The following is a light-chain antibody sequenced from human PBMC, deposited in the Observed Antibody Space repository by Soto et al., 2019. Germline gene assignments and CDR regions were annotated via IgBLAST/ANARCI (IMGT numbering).Light chain of an antibody. V-gene: IGLV2-11*01. CDR1: SVDVGAYDF. J-gene: IGLJ1*01. Sequence: QSALTQPHSVSGSPGQSVTISCTGTSVDVGAYDFVSWYQQHPGKAPKLLIYVVSGRPSGVPHRFSGSKSGNAASLTISGLQAEDEADYYCSSFTTSHTYVFGTGTKVTRP. CDR2: VVS. CDR3: SSFTTSHTYV.